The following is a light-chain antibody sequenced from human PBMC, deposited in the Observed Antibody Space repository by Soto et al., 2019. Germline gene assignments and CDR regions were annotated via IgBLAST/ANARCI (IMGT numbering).Light chain of an antibody. CDR2: DVS. CDR3: QQYDNLPLT. J-gene: IGKJ4*01. Sequence: DIQMTQSPSSLSAAVGERVNITCRASRDIGNYLNCFQHKPGQAPKLLLYDVSTLYTGVPSRFSGRGSSTDFTLSISRLQPEDVATYYCQQYDNLPLTFGGGTKVDIK. CDR1: RDIGNY. V-gene: IGKV1-33*01.